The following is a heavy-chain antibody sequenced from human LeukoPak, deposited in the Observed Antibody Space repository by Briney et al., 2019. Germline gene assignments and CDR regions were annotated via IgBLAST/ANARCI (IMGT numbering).Heavy chain of an antibody. CDR1: GFTFNSHE. J-gene: IGHJ4*02. D-gene: IGHD3-9*01. V-gene: IGHV3-48*03. CDR3: ARQLLRYFDWLPYFDY. Sequence: GGSLRLSCAASGFTFNSHEMNWVRQAPGKGLEWISHISTGATTIYYADSVKGRFTISRDNAKNSLYLQMNSLRAEDTAVYYCARQLLRYFDWLPYFDYWGQGTLVTVSS. CDR2: ISTGATTI.